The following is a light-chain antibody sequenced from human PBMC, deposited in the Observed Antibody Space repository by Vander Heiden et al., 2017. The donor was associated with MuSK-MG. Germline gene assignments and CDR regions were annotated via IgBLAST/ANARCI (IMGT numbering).Light chain of an antibody. V-gene: IGKV1-39*01. CDR1: QSISSY. J-gene: IGKJ4*01. CDR3: QQSDSTPHT. CDR2: AAS. Sequence: DIQMTQSPSSLSASVGDRVTITCLASQSISSYLNWYQQKPGKAPKLLIYAASSLQSGVPSRFSGSGSGTDFTLTISRLQPEDFATYYCQQSDSTPHTFGRGTKVEIK.